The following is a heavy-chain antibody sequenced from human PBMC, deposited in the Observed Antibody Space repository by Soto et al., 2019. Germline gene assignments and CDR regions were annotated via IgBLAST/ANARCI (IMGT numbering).Heavy chain of an antibody. CDR1: GGTFSSYA. D-gene: IGHD3-10*01. CDR2: IIPIFGTA. Sequence: SVKVSCKASGGTFSSYAISWVRQAPGQGLEWMGGIIPIFGTANYAQKFQGRVTITADESTSTAYMELSSLRSEDTAVYYCARFLYYGSGSSYYYYYGMDVWGQGXTVTVSS. V-gene: IGHV1-69*13. J-gene: IGHJ6*02. CDR3: ARFLYYGSGSSYYYYYGMDV.